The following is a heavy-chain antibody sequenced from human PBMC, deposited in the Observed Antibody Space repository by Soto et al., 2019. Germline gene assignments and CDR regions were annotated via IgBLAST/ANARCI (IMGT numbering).Heavy chain of an antibody. Sequence: QVQLVQSGAEVKKPGASVKLSCKASGYTFTNYYMHWVRQAPGQGREWMGMINPSGGSTSYPQKLQARVTMSRDTFPSTVYREVCSLRSEDTAVYYCAREVAAVGYDYWGQGTLVTVSS. CDR3: AREVAAVGYDY. D-gene: IGHD6-13*01. J-gene: IGHJ4*02. V-gene: IGHV1-46*01. CDR2: INPSGGST. CDR1: GYTFTNYY.